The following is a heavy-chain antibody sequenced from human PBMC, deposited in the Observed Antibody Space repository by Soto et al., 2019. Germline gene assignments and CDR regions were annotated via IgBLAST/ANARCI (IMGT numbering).Heavy chain of an antibody. CDR1: GGSISSISYY. V-gene: IGHV4-39*01. Sequence: SETLSLTCTVSGGSISSISYYWGWIRQPPGKGLEWIGSIYYSGSTYYNPSLKSRVTISVDTSKNQFSLKLSSVTAADTAVYYCARQDCSSTSCYLGITIFGVVNWFYPWGQGTLVTVSS. CDR3: ARQDCSSTSCYLGITIFGVVNWFYP. CDR2: IYYSGST. J-gene: IGHJ5*02. D-gene: IGHD2-2*01.